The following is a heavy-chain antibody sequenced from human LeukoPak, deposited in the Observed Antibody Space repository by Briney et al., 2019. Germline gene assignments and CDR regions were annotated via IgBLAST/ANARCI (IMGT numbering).Heavy chain of an antibody. CDR2: IYYSGST. J-gene: IGHJ3*02. CDR3: ARHWYYYDSSEREAFDI. CDR1: GGSISSSSYY. D-gene: IGHD3-22*01. Sequence: SETLSLTCTVSGGSISSSSYYWGWIRQPPGKGLEWIGSIYYSGSTYYHPSLKSRVTISVDTSKNQFSLKLSSVTAADTAVYYCARHWYYYDSSEREAFDIWGQGTMVTVSS. V-gene: IGHV4-39*01.